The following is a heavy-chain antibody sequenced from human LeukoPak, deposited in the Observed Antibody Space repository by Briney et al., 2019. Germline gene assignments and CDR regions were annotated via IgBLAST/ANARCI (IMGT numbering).Heavy chain of an antibody. CDR1: GFTFSSYS. V-gene: IGHV3-48*01. J-gene: IGHJ4*02. D-gene: IGHD6-6*01. Sequence: QSGGSLRLSCAASGFTFSSYSMNWVRQAPGKGLEWVSYISSSSSTIYYADSVKGRFTISRDNAKNSLYLQMNSLRAEDTAVYYCARDDGSSSSTFDYWGQGTLVTVSS. CDR2: ISSSSSTI. CDR3: ARDDGSSSSTFDY.